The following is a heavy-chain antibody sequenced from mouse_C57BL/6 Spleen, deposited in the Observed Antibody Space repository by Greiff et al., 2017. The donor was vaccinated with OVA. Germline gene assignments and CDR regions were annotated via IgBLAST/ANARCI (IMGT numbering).Heavy chain of an antibody. Sequence: QVTLKVCGPGILQSSQTLSLTCSFSGFSLSTSGMGVSWIRQPSGKGLEWLAHIYWDDDKRYNPSLKSRLTISKDTSRNQVFLKITSVDTADTATYYCARVLLRYFDVWGTGTTVTVSS. D-gene: IGHD2-1*01. CDR1: GFSLSTSGMG. V-gene: IGHV8-12*01. J-gene: IGHJ1*03. CDR2: IYWDDDK. CDR3: ARVLLRYFDV.